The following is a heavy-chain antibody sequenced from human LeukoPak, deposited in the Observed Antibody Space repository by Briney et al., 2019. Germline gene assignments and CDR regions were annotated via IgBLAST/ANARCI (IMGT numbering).Heavy chain of an antibody. CDR3: ATPRYSSSWYPGAFDI. CDR2: FDPEDGET. D-gene: IGHD6-13*01. J-gene: IGHJ3*02. Sequence: ASVKVSFKVSGYPLTELSMHWVRPAPGKGLEWMGGFDPEDGETIYAQKFQGRVTMTEDTSTDTAYMELSSLRSEDTAVYYCATPRYSSSWYPGAFDIWGQGTMVTVSS. CDR1: GYPLTELS. V-gene: IGHV1-24*01.